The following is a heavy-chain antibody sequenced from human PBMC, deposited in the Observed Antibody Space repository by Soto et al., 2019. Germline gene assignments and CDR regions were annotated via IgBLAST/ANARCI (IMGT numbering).Heavy chain of an antibody. J-gene: IGHJ5*02. Sequence: EVKLLESGGGLVQPGGSLRLSCATSGFTFSSYAMTWVRQAPGKGLEWVSVISGSDGSTYYADSVKGRFTISRDNSKITLFLQMNSLRGEATDVYYCARKAGLVSLYPPEFDPRGQGTLVTVSS. V-gene: IGHV3-23*01. CDR3: ARKAGLVSLYPPEFDP. CDR2: ISGSDGST. CDR1: GFTFSSYA. D-gene: IGHD2-8*01.